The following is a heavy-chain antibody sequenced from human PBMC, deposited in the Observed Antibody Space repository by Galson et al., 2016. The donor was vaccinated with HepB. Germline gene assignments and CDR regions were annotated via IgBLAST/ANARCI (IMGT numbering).Heavy chain of an antibody. D-gene: IGHD3-9*01. CDR3: AKDGHYDILTGYSYYFDY. V-gene: IGHV3-30*18. CDR2: ISTDGNNK. Sequence: SLRLSCAASGFNFNNYGMHWVRQAPGKGLEWVAIISTDGNNKHYGDSVKGRFTISRVNSKNTLYLQMSSLRTEDTAVYYCAKDGHYDILTGYSYYFDYWGQGTLVTVSS. CDR1: GFNFNNYG. J-gene: IGHJ4*02.